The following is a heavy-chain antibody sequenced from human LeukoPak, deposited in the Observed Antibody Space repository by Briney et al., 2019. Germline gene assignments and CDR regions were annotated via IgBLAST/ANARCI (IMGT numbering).Heavy chain of an antibody. Sequence: GASVKVSCKASGYTFTGYYMHWVRQAPGQGLERMGWINPNSGGTNYAQKFQGRVTMTRDTSISIAYMELSRLRSDDTAVYYCARAGGENIAAAGTVDYWGQGTLVTVSS. J-gene: IGHJ4*02. CDR2: INPNSGGT. D-gene: IGHD6-13*01. CDR3: ARAGGENIAAAGTVDY. V-gene: IGHV1-2*02. CDR1: GYTFTGYY.